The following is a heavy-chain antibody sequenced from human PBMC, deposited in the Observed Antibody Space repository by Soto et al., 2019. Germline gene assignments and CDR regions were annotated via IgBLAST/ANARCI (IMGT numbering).Heavy chain of an antibody. J-gene: IGHJ3*02. CDR1: GYSFTSYW. Sequence: GESLKISCKGSGYSFTSYWIGWVRQMPGKGLEWMGIIYPGDSDTRYSPSFQGQVTISADKSISTAYLQWSSLKASDTAMYYCASRTLGYCSGGSCYSWAFDIWGQGTMVTVSS. D-gene: IGHD2-15*01. V-gene: IGHV5-51*01. CDR3: ASRTLGYCSGGSCYSWAFDI. CDR2: IYPGDSDT.